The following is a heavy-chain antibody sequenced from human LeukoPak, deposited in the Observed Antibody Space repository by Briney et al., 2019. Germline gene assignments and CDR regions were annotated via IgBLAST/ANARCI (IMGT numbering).Heavy chain of an antibody. CDR1: GFTFSSYA. J-gene: IGHJ4*02. Sequence: GGSLRLSRAASGFTFSSYAMSWVRQAPGKGLEWVSAISGSGGSAYYADSVKGRFTISRDNSKNTLYLQMNSLRAEDTAVYYCAKDPLYSSSWLDYWGQGTLVTVSS. CDR2: ISGSGGSA. V-gene: IGHV3-23*01. D-gene: IGHD6-13*01. CDR3: AKDPLYSSSWLDY.